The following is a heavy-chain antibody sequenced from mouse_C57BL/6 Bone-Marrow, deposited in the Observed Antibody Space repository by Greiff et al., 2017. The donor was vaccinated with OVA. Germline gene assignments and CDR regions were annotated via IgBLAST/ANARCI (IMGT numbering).Heavy chain of an antibody. CDR3: AYPLITTVVG. D-gene: IGHD1-1*01. CDR2: IYPRSGNT. Sequence: VQGVESGAELARPGASVKLSCKASGYTFTSYGISWVKQRTGQGLEWIGEIYPRSGNTYYNEKFKGKATLTADKSSSTAYMELRSLTSEDSAVYFCAYPLITTVVGWGQGTLVTVSA. CDR1: GYTFTSYG. J-gene: IGHJ3*02. V-gene: IGHV1-81*01.